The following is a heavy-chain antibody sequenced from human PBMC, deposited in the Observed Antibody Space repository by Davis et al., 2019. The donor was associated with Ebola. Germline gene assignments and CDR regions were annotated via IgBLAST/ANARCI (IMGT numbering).Heavy chain of an antibody. Sequence: ASVKVSCKASGYTFTGYYMHWVRQAPGQGLEWMGWINPDSGGTKYAQKFQGRVTMTWDTSISTAYMELNRLRSDDTAVYYCARADNFWGTKGFDPWGHGTLVIVSS. J-gene: IGHJ5*02. CDR1: GYTFTGYY. CDR2: INPDSGGT. D-gene: IGHD3-16*01. V-gene: IGHV1-2*02. CDR3: ARADNFWGTKGFDP.